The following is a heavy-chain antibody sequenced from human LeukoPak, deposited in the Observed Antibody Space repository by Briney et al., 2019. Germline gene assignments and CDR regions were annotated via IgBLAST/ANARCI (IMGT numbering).Heavy chain of an antibody. Sequence: SQTLSLTCALSGDSLSSNSAAWHWVRQSPSRGLEWLGWTYYRSKWYNDYAVSVKSRITINPDTSKNQFSLQLNSVTPEDTAVYYCARAPGYSYGGHFDYWGQGTLVTVSS. D-gene: IGHD5-18*01. CDR2: TYYRSKWYN. V-gene: IGHV6-1*01. CDR1: GDSLSSNSAA. CDR3: ARAPGYSYGGHFDY. J-gene: IGHJ4*02.